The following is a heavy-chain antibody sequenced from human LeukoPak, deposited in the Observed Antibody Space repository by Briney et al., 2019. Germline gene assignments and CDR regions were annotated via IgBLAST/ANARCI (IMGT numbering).Heavy chain of an antibody. CDR3: ARIQACGGNSEGYYFNY. CDR2: IDWDDDK. D-gene: IGHD4-23*01. V-gene: IGHV2-70*20. CDR1: GFSLSTSGMC. J-gene: IGHJ4*02. Sequence: ESGPALVKPTQTLTVTCTFSGFSLSTSGMCVSWVRQPPGKALEWLALIDWDDDKFYSTSLKTRLTISKDTSRNQVVLTMTNMDPVDTATYYCARIQACGGNSEGYYFNYWGQGTLVTVSS.